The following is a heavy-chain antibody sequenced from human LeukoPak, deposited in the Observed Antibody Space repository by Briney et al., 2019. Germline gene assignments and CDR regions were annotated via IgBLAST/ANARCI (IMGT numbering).Heavy chain of an antibody. D-gene: IGHD6-19*01. CDR1: GFTFSSYG. V-gene: IGHV3-23*01. CDR3: SNGRTSSGTLQHDY. CDR2: ISGSSDST. Sequence: GGSLRLSCAASGFTFSSYGMNWVRQAPGKGLEWVSIISGSSDSTHYADSVKGRFTISRDNSKNTLYLQMNSLRAEDTALYYCSNGRTSSGTLQHDYWGQGTLVTVSS. J-gene: IGHJ4*02.